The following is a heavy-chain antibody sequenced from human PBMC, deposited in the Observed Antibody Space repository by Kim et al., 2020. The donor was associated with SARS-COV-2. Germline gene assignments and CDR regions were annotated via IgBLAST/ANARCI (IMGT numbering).Heavy chain of an antibody. D-gene: IGHD3-10*01. CDR2: ISLTGSNS. V-gene: IGHV3-11*01. Sequence: GGSLRLSCAASGFTFSDHFMTWIRQAPGKGLEWVSHISLTGSNSNHADSVKGRFTISRDNAKNSLYLQMTGLRPEDTAVYYCARGDACVGDYCQHYYSYYALDVWGPGTTVTVSS. CDR3: ARGDACVGDYCQHYYSYYALDV. CDR1: GFTFSDHF. J-gene: IGHJ6*02.